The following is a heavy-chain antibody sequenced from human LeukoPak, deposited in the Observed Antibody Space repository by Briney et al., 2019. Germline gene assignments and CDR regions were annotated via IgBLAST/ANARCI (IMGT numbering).Heavy chain of an antibody. CDR3: ARDNSLRDTAWWFDP. CDR2: INPSGDNT. CDR1: GYTFTNNY. D-gene: IGHD5-24*01. Sequence: EASVKVSCKASGYTFTNNYMHWVRQAPGQGLEWMGIINPSGDNTWYAQKFQGRVTMTRDMATSTDYLEVSSLRSEDTAVYYCARDNSLRDTAWWFDPWGQGTLVTVSS. J-gene: IGHJ5*02. V-gene: IGHV1-46*01.